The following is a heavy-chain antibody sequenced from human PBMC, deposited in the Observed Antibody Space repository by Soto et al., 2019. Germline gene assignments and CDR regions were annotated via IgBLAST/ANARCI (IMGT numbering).Heavy chain of an antibody. Sequence: SETLSLTCTVSGGSISSGGYYWSWIRQHPGKGLEWIGYIYYSGSTYYNPSLKSRVTISVDTSKNQFSLKLSSVTAADTAAYYCAREIAAAGHWYKPWRQVTLVTVST. V-gene: IGHV4-31*03. D-gene: IGHD6-13*01. CDR1: GGSISSGGYY. J-gene: IGHJ5*02. CDR2: IYYSGST. CDR3: AREIAAAGHWYKP.